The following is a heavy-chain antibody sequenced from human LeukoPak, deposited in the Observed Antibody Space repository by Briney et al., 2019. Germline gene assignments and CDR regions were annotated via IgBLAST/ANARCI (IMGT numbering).Heavy chain of an antibody. D-gene: IGHD1-26*01. V-gene: IGHV4-61*02. Sequence: KSSQTLSLTCTVSGGSISSGSYYWSWIRQPAGKGLEWIGRIYTSGSTNYNPSLKSRVTISVDTSKNQFSLKLSSVTAADTAVYYCARGVVGASHAFDIWGQGTMVTVSS. CDR1: GGSISSGSYY. J-gene: IGHJ3*02. CDR2: IYTSGST. CDR3: ARGVVGASHAFDI.